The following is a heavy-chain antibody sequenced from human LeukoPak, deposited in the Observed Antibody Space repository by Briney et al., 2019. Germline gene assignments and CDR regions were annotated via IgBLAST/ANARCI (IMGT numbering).Heavy chain of an antibody. V-gene: IGHV3-7*01. J-gene: IGHJ4*02. CDR1: GFTLSSYW. Sequence: PGGSLRLFCAASGFTLSSYWMSWVRQAPGKGLEWVANIKQDGSEKYYVDSVKGRFTISRDNAKKSLYLQMNSLRAEDTAVYYCAVAAYDFWTVYYYYWGQGTLVTVSS. D-gene: IGHD3-3*01. CDR3: AVAAYDFWTVYYYY. CDR2: IKQDGSEK.